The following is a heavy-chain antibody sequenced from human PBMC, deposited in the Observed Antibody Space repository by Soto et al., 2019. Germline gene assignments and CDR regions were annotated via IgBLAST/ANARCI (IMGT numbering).Heavy chain of an antibody. J-gene: IGHJ4*02. CDR3: ARGTDMSVYYYGSGSYRGLFFDY. CDR1: GYTFTSYY. V-gene: IGHV1-46*01. CDR2: INPSGGST. Sequence: ASVKVSCKASGYTFTSYYMHWVRQAPGQGLEWMGIINPSGGSTSYAQKFQGRVTMTRDTSTSTVYMELSSLRSEDTAVYYCARGTDMSVYYYGSGSYRGLFFDYWGQGTLVTVSS. D-gene: IGHD3-10*01.